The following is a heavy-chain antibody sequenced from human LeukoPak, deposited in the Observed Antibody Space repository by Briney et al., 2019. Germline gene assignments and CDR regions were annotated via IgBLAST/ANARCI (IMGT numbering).Heavy chain of an antibody. D-gene: IGHD3-10*01. V-gene: IGHV1-69*13. J-gene: IGHJ6*02. CDR1: GGTFSSYA. CDR3: ARGPTYYYGSGRAARGMDV. CDR2: IIPIFGTA. Sequence: ASVKVSCKASGGTFSSYAISWVRQAPGQGLEWMGGIIPIFGTANYAQKFQGRVTITADESTSTAYMELSSLRSEDTAVCYCARGPTYYYGSGRAARGMDVRGQGTTVTVSS.